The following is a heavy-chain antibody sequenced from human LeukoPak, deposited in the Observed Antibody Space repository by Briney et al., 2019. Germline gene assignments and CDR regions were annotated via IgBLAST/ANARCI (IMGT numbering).Heavy chain of an antibody. Sequence: SETLSLTCTVSGGSISSSSYYWGWIRQPPGKGLEWIGSIYYSGSTYYNPSLKSRVTISVDTSKNQFSLKLSSVTAADTAVYYCARETRYYYDSSGYHGGFDYWGQGTLVTVSS. CDR3: ARETRYYYDSSGYHGGFDY. CDR2: IYYSGST. D-gene: IGHD3-22*01. J-gene: IGHJ4*02. V-gene: IGHV4-39*07. CDR1: GGSISSSSYY.